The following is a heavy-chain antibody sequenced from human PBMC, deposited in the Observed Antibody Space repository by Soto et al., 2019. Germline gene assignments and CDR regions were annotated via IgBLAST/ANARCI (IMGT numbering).Heavy chain of an antibody. CDR3: ARAAAYYYYGMDV. CDR1: GFTFSSYG. CDR2: IWYDGSNK. V-gene: IGHV3-33*01. J-gene: IGHJ6*02. D-gene: IGHD6-13*01. Sequence: GSLRLSCAASGFTFSSYGMHWVRQAPGKGLEWVAVIWYDGSNKYYADSVKGRFTISRDNSKNTLYLQMNSLRAEDTAVYYCARAAAYYYYGMDVWGQGTTVTVSS.